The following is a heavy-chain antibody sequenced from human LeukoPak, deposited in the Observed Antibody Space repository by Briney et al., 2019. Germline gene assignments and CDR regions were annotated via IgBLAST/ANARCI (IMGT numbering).Heavy chain of an antibody. J-gene: IGHJ6*03. CDR2: IYTSGST. CDR3: ARVQWLVFPYYYYYMDV. CDR1: GGSISSYY. Sequence: SETLSLTCTVSGGSISSYYWSWIRQPAGKGLEWIGRIYTSGSTNCNPSLKSRVTMSVDTSKNQFSLKLSSVTAADTAVYYCARVQWLVFPYYYYYMDVWGKGTTVTVSS. D-gene: IGHD6-19*01. V-gene: IGHV4-4*07.